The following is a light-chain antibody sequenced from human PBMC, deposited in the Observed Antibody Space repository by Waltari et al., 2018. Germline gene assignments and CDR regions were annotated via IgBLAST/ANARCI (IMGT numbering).Light chain of an antibody. Sequence: DIQMTQSPSTLSASVGDRVTITCRASQSISSWLAWYQQKPGKAPKRLIYKASSLESGVPSMFSGSGSGTEFTLTISSLQPGDFATYYCQQYNSYSGTFGQGTKVEIK. CDR3: QQYNSYSGT. CDR2: KAS. CDR1: QSISSW. J-gene: IGKJ1*01. V-gene: IGKV1-5*03.